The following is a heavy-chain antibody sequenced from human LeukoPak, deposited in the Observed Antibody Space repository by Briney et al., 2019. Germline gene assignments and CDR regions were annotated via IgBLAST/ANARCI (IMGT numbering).Heavy chain of an antibody. CDR3: ARITMVRGVIISFY. V-gene: IGHV1-18*01. J-gene: IGHJ4*02. CDR1: GYTFTSYG. Sequence: ASVKVSCKASGYTFTSYGISWVRQAPGQGLEWMGWISAYNGDTNYAQKLQGRVTITTDTSTSTAYMELRSLRSDDTAVYYCARITMVRGVIISFYWGQGTLVTVSS. D-gene: IGHD3-10*01. CDR2: ISAYNGDT.